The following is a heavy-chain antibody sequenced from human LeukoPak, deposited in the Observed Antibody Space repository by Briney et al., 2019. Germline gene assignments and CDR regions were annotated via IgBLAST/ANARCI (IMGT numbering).Heavy chain of an antibody. CDR3: ARDRGTTVTTANWFDP. D-gene: IGHD4-17*01. Sequence: SETLSLTCAVYGGSFSGYYWSWIRQPPGKGLEWIGEINHSGSTNYNPSLKSRVTISVDTSKNQFSLKLSSVTAADTAVYYCARDRGTTVTTANWFDPWGQGTLVTVSS. CDR2: INHSGST. V-gene: IGHV4-34*01. J-gene: IGHJ5*02. CDR1: GGSFSGYY.